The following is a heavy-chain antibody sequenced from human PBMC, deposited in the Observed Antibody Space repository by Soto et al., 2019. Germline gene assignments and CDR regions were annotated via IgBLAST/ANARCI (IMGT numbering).Heavy chain of an antibody. D-gene: IGHD6-19*01. CDR3: ATHVNIPLAGTGFEF. V-gene: IGHV4-59*08. J-gene: IGHJ4*02. CDR2: IYNIGST. CDR1: WGYSVGYY. Sequence: AFQTIPLPKTVAWGYSVGYYWSWLRQHPGKGLEWIGYIYNIGSTNYNPSLRSRVTMSIDTSQEQFSLKLSSVTATDTAVYYCATHVNIPLAGTGFEFWGRRTLVTV.